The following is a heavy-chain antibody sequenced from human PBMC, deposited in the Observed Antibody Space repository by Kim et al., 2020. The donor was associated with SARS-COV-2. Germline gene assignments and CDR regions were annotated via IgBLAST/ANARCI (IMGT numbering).Heavy chain of an antibody. Sequence: SETLSLTCTVSGGSISSSSYYWGWIRQSPGKGLEWIGSVYYSGSTYYNPSLKSRVTISVDTSKNQFSLKLTSVTAADTAVYYCARRPSSKNWFDPWGQGTLVTVSS. CDR2: VYYSGST. J-gene: IGHJ5*02. V-gene: IGHV4-39*01. CDR1: GGSISSSSYY. CDR3: ARRPSSKNWFDP.